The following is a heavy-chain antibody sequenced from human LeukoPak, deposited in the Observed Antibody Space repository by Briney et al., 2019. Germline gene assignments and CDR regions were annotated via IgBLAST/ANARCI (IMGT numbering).Heavy chain of an antibody. CDR3: ARVAGDSGYDGFDY. Sequence: ASVKVSCKASGYTFTGYYIHWVRQAPGQGLEWMGRINPNSGGTNYAQKFQGWVTMTRDTSISTAYMELSRLRSDDTAVYYCARVAGDSGYDGFDYWGQGTLVTVSS. D-gene: IGHD5-12*01. CDR2: INPNSGGT. CDR1: GYTFTGYY. J-gene: IGHJ4*02. V-gene: IGHV1-2*04.